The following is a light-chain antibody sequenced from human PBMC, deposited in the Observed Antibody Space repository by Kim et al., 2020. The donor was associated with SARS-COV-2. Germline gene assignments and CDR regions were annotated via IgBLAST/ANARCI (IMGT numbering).Light chain of an antibody. CDR1: SRSIGAFNY. CDR3: SSYTTANTRV. Sequence: SSPISFTGTSRSIGAFNYVSWFQQHPGKAPKLMIYDVRERPSGISNRFSGSTSGNTASLTISGLQAEDEADYYCSSYTTANTRVFGTGTKVTVL. CDR2: DVR. J-gene: IGLJ1*01. V-gene: IGLV2-14*03.